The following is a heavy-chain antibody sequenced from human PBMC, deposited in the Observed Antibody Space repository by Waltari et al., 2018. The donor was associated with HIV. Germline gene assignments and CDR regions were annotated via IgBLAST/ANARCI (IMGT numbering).Heavy chain of an antibody. D-gene: IGHD2-15*01. CDR3: ARAVDEEVAANAFDI. V-gene: IGHV4-30-4*08. CDR2: IYYSGST. Sequence: QVQLQESGPGLVKPSQTLSLTCTVSGGSIRSGDYYWSWIRQPPGKGLEWIGYIYYSGSTYYNPSLKSRVTISVDRSKNQFSLKLSSVTAADTAVYYCARAVDEEVAANAFDIWGQGTMVTVSS. J-gene: IGHJ3*02. CDR1: GGSIRSGDYY.